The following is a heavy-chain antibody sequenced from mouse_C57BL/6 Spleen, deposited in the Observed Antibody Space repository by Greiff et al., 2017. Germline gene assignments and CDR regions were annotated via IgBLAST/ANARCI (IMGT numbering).Heavy chain of an antibody. J-gene: IGHJ3*01. D-gene: IGHD2-5*01. Sequence: QVQLQESGPELVKPGASVKISCKASGYAFSSSWMNWVKQRPGQGLEWIGRIYPGDGDTNYNGKFKGKATLTADTSSSTAYMQLSSLTSEDAAVYYCARWPYSNYEGVFAYWGQGTLVTVSA. CDR1: GYAFSSSW. CDR2: IYPGDGDT. CDR3: ARWPYSNYEGVFAY. V-gene: IGHV1-82*01.